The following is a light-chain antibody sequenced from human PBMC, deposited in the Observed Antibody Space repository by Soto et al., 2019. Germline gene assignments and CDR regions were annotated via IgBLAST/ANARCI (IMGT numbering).Light chain of an antibody. V-gene: IGKV3-11*01. J-gene: IGKJ4*01. CDR1: QSVNNF. CDR2: DAS. Sequence: EVVLTQSPATLSLSPGDRATLSCRASQSVNNFLAWYQQKPGQTPRLLIYDASKRATGIPGRFSGSGSGTDFTLTISSLEPEDFAVYYCQQRSNWPPALSFGGRTKVDIK. CDR3: QQRSNWPPALS.